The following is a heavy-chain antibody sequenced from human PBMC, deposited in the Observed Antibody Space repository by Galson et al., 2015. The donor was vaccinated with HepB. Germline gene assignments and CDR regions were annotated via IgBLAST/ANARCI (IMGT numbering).Heavy chain of an antibody. CDR2: IYYSGNT. V-gene: IGHV4-39*01. CDR1: HVSVSSSSYY. Sequence: ETLSLTCTVSHVSVSSSSYYWGWIRQPPGKGLEWIGSIYYSGNTYYNPSLKSRVTISVDTSKNQLSLKLSSVTAADTAVYYCARHRSLGYCTSTSCYRLDAFDIWGQGTMVTVSS. D-gene: IGHD2-2*01. CDR3: ARHRSLGYCTSTSCYRLDAFDI. J-gene: IGHJ3*02.